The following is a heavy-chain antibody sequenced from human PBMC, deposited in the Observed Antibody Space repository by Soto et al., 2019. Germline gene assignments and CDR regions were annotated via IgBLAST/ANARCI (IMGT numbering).Heavy chain of an antibody. V-gene: IGHV1-8*01. CDR3: AREDCSGGSCFYYYMDV. Sequence: GASVKVSCNASGYTFTIFDINWVRQATGHGLEWMGWMNPNSGNTGYAQKFQGRVTMTRNTSISTAYMELSSLRSEDTAVYYCAREDCSGGSCFYYYMDVWGKGTTVTVSS. CDR1: GYTFTIFD. J-gene: IGHJ6*03. D-gene: IGHD2-15*01. CDR2: MNPNSGNT.